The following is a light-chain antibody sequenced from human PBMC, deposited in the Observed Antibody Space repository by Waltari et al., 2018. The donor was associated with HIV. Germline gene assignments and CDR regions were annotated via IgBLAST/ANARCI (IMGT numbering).Light chain of an antibody. CDR1: NIGNKN. CDR2: YDS. CDR3: QVWDSSSVVV. Sequence: SYVLTQPPSVSVAPGKTARITCGGNNIGNKNVHWYQQKPGQAPVLVIYYDSDRPSGIPERFSGSNSGNTATLTISRVEAADEADYHCQVWDSSSVVVFGGGTKLTVL. V-gene: IGLV3-21*01. J-gene: IGLJ2*01.